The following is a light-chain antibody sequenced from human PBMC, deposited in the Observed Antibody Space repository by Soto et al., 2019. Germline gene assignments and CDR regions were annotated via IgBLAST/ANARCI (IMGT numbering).Light chain of an antibody. Sequence: IVLTLARGTLSLSQRERVTLSCRASQSVSSSYLVWYQQIPGQAPWHLSYGASTRAACITDRFSGRGCGTKFTLSIIGLEPVDCAVYYCQHDDRSRDFGPGTKVDIK. CDR3: QHDDRSRD. CDR1: QSVSSSY. J-gene: IGKJ3*01. V-gene: IGKV3-20*01. CDR2: GAS.